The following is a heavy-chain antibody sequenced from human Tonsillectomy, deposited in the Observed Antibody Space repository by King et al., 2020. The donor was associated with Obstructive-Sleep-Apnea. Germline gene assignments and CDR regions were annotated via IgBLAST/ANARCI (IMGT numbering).Heavy chain of an antibody. D-gene: IGHD3-22*01. V-gene: IGHV5-51*01. J-gene: IGHJ4*02. CDR3: ARLGAYYYDSSGYYADY. Sequence: QLVQSGAEVKKPLESLKISCKSSGYIFPSYWICWGRQLPGEGLEWMGIIYPGDSVTRYSRSVQGKVTISADTSISTSYLQWSSLKASDTAMYYCARLGAYYYDSSGYYADYWGQGTLVTVSS. CDR1: GYIFPSYW. CDR2: IYPGDSVT.